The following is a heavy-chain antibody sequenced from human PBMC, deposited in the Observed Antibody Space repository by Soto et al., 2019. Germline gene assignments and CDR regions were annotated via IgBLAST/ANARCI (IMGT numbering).Heavy chain of an antibody. V-gene: IGHV3-53*01. D-gene: IGHD3-10*01. CDR2: IYSGGDT. Sequence: PGGSLRLSCAASGFSVSSDYMSWVRQAPGKGLECVSLIYSGGDTYYADSVKGRFTISRDISSNTIYLHMTSLRADDTAIYYCTRAGSDPGNFYISNYYAMDVWRRRTTVTVSS. CDR3: TRAGSDPGNFYISNYYAMDV. CDR1: GFSVSSDY. J-gene: IGHJ6*02.